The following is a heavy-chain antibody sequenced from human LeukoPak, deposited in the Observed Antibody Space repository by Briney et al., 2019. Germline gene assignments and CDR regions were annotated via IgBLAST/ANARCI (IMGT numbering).Heavy chain of an antibody. D-gene: IGHD2-15*01. CDR1: GFSFSSNLFF. CDR2: VDLSGDE. V-gene: IGHV4-39*07. J-gene: IGHJ3*01. CDR3: AKGPVADGFDV. Sequence: SETLTLTCAASGFSFSSNLFFGGWIRQPPGQGLQWIVSVDLSGDEYYNPSIRGRVTVSLDTSKNQFSLRLSSVTAADTAMYFCAKGPVADGFDVWDRGTMVTDSS.